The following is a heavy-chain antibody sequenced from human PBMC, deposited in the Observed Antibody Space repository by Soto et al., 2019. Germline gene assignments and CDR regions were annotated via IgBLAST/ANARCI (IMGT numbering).Heavy chain of an antibody. V-gene: IGHV4-34*01. CDR3: ARHSEERITMVRGVIQPSYWYFDL. CDR2: INHSGST. J-gene: IGHJ2*01. CDR1: GGSFSGYY. D-gene: IGHD3-10*01. Sequence: PSETLSLTCAVYGGSFSGYYWSWIRQPPGKGLEWIGEINHSGSTNYNPSLKSRVTISVDTSKNQFSLKLSSVTAADTAVYYCARHSEERITMVRGVIQPSYWYFDLWGRGTLVTVSS.